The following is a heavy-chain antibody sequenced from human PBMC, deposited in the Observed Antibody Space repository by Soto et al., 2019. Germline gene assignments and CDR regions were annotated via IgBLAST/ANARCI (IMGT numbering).Heavy chain of an antibody. V-gene: IGHV1-18*04. CDR1: GYTFTSYG. D-gene: IGHD3-3*01. J-gene: IGHJ6*02. CDR3: ARGAGGRITIFGVAANYYYYYGMDV. CDR2: ISAYNGNT. Sequence: ASVKVSCKASGYTFTSYGISWVRQAPGQGLEWMGWISAYNGNTNYAQKLQGRVTMTTDTSTSTAYMELRSLRSDDTAVYYCARGAGGRITIFGVAANYYYYYGMDVWGQGTTVTVSS.